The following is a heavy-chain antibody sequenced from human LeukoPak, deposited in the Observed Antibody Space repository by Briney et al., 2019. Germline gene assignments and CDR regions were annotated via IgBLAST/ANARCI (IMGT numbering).Heavy chain of an antibody. J-gene: IGHJ6*02. Sequence: GVSLRLSCAASGFTFSSYTMNWVRQARGKGLEWVSYISRSSTTIYYADSVKGRFTVSRDNAKNSLDLQMNSLRDEDTAVYYCARDHVDGMDVWGQGTTVTVSS. CDR1: GFTFSSYT. V-gene: IGHV3-48*02. CDR2: ISRSSTTI. CDR3: ARDHVDGMDV.